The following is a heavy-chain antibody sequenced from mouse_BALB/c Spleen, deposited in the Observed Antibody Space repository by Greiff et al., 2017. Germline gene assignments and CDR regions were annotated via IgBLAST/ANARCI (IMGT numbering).Heavy chain of an antibody. V-gene: IGHV1-7*01. J-gene: IGHJ4*01. CDR3: ARNGNYADYYAMDY. CDR2: INPSTGYT. CDR1: GYTFTSYW. D-gene: IGHD2-1*01. Sequence: QVQLQQSGAELAKPGASVKMSCKASGYTFTSYWMHWVQQRPGQGLEWIGYINPSTGYTEYNQKFKDKATLTADKSSSTAYMQLSSLTSEDSAVYYCARNGNYADYYAMDYWGQGTSVTVSS.